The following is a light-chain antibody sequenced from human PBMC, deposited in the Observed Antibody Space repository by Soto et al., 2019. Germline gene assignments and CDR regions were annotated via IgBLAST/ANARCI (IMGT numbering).Light chain of an antibody. J-gene: IGLJ3*02. CDR2: ENN. CDR3: AAWDTSLSGGV. Sequence: QSALTQPPSVSAAPGQKVTISCSGSSSNIGSDFVSWYQQLPGTAPQLLIYENNKRPSGIPDRFSGSKSATSATLGITGLQTGDEADYYCAAWDTSLSGGVFGGGTKL. V-gene: IGLV1-51*02. CDR1: SSNIGSDF.